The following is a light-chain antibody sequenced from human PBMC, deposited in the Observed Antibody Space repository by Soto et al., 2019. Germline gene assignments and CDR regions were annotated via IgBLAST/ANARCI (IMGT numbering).Light chain of an antibody. Sequence: QSALTQPASVSGSPGQSITISCSGTSSDVGSSNLVSWYQQHPGKAPKLIIFEGDRRPSGVSGRFSGSKSGNTASLTISGLQAEYEADYYCCSFARSSTFYVFGTGTKLTVL. CDR3: CSFARSSTFYV. CDR2: EGD. CDR1: SSDVGSSNL. V-gene: IGLV2-23*01. J-gene: IGLJ1*01.